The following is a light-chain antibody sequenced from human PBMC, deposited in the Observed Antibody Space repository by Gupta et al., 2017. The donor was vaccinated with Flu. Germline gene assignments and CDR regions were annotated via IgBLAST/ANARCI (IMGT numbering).Light chain of an antibody. CDR1: RGDMCDYHE. CDR2: DIR. J-gene: IGLJ1*01. CDR3: CSYAVDRYI. Sequence: IRGDMCDYHEVSWKQQPPGEASKLIIYDIRPRPSGFHDRFSGPRSGNTASLTVGCHTEEEEADYYCCSYAVDRYIFGTGTKVTVL. V-gene: IGLV2-8*01.